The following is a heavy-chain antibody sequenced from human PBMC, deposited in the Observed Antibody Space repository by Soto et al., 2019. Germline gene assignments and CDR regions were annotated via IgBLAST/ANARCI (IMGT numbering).Heavy chain of an antibody. CDR1: GFTFSSYA. CDR2: ISGNGGST. Sequence: GGSLRLSCAASGFTFSSYAMSWVRQAPGKGLEWVSHISGNGGSTSYADSVKGRFTISRDNAKNTLYLQMNSLRAEDTALYYCARDLPGTGIDYWGQGTLVTVS. J-gene: IGHJ4*02. V-gene: IGHV3-23*01. D-gene: IGHD3-10*01. CDR3: ARDLPGTGIDY.